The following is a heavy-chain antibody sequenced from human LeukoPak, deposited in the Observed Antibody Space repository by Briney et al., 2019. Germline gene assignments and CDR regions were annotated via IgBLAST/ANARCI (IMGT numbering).Heavy chain of an antibody. CDR2: MYHSGST. CDR1: GYSISSGFY. V-gene: IGHV4-38-2*02. CDR3: ARGLVATDSGFDY. J-gene: IGHJ4*02. D-gene: IGHD5-12*01. Sequence: PSETLSLTCNVSGYSISSGFYWGWIRQPPGKGLEWIGSMYHSGSTYYNPSLKSRVTIAGDTSKNQFSLKLSSVTAADTAVYYCARGLVATDSGFDYWDQGTLVTVSS.